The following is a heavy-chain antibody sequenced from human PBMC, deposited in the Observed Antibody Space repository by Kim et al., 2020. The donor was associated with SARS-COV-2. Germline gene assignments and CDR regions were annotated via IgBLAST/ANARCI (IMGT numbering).Heavy chain of an antibody. CDR1: GFTFSSYA. Sequence: GGSLRLSCAASGFTFSSYAMHWVRQAPGKGLEWVAVISYDGSNKYYADSVKGRFTISRDNSKNTLYLQMNSLRAEDTAVYYCARRGITMIVVVNPDAFDIWGQGTMVTVSS. D-gene: IGHD3-22*01. CDR3: ARRGITMIVVVNPDAFDI. J-gene: IGHJ3*02. CDR2: ISYDGSNK. V-gene: IGHV3-30-3*01.